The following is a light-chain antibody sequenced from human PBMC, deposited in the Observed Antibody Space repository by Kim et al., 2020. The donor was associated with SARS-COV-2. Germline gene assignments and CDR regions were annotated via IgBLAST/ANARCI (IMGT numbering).Light chain of an antibody. CDR1: QVINTY. CDR3: QQLDTYPLT. CDR2: AVS. J-gene: IGKJ4*01. V-gene: IGKV1-9*01. Sequence: ASLGDSFTISCRSSQVINTYLACFQQKPGKAPKLLIYAVSTLHSGVPLRFSGSGSGTDFTLTISSLQPEDFATYYFQQLDTYPLTFGGGTKVEIK.